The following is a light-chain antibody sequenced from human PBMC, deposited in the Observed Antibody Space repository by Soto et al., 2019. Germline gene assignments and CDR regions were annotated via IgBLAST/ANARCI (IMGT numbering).Light chain of an antibody. J-gene: IGKJ4*01. Sequence: PGERATLSCRASQTVDNDYLAWYQQKPGQAPRLLIDDASHRATGIPDRFSDTGSGTDFTLTISSLEPEDFAVYYCHQCATSPLTFGGGTKVEIK. CDR1: QTVDNDY. V-gene: IGKV3-20*01. CDR2: DAS. CDR3: HQCATSPLT.